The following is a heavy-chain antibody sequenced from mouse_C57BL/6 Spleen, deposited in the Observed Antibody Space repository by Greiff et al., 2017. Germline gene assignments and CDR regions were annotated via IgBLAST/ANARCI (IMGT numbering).Heavy chain of an antibody. CDR1: GFNIKDDY. V-gene: IGHV14-4*01. CDR3: TSIYDGYYEGYFDV. J-gene: IGHJ1*03. Sequence: EVQLQQSGAELVRPGASVKLSCTASGFNIKDDYMHWVKQRPEQGLEWIGWIDPENGDTEYASKFQGKATITADTSSNTAYLQLSSLTSEDTAVYYCTSIYDGYYEGYFDVWGTGTTVTVSS. D-gene: IGHD2-3*01. CDR2: IDPENGDT.